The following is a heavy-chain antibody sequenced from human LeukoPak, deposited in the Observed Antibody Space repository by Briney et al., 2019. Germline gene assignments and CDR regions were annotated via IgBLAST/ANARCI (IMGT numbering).Heavy chain of an antibody. V-gene: IGHV4-34*01. CDR2: INHSGST. D-gene: IGHD4-17*01. Sequence: SETLSLTXAVYGGSFCGYYWSWIRQAPGKGLEWIGEINHSGSTNYNPSLKSRVTISVDTSKNQFSLKLSSVTAADTAVYYCARGGFHSGDYVVNDYWGQGTLVTVSS. CDR1: GGSFCGYY. J-gene: IGHJ4*02. CDR3: ARGGFHSGDYVVNDY.